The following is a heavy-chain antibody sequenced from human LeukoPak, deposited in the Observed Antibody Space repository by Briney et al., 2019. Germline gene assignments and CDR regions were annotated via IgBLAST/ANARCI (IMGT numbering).Heavy chain of an antibody. D-gene: IGHD1-26*01. CDR3: ARGRGRRDY. CDR2: INHSGGT. V-gene: IGHV4-34*01. Sequence: SETLSLTCAVYGGSFSGYYWSWIRQPPGKGLEWIGEINHSGGTNYNPSLKSRVAISVDTSKNQFSLKLNSLTAADTAVYYCARGRGRRDYWGQGTLVTVSS. J-gene: IGHJ4*02. CDR1: GGSFSGYY.